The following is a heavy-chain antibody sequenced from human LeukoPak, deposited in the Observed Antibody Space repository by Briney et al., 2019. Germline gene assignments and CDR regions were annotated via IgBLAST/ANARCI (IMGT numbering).Heavy chain of an antibody. CDR3: ARSYCSSTSCSYGMDV. D-gene: IGHD2-2*01. V-gene: IGHV3-48*01. CDR1: GFTFSSYD. J-gene: IGHJ6*02. CDR2: ISSSSSTI. Sequence: GGSLRLSCAASGFTFSSYDMRWVRQAPGKGLEWVSYISSSSSTIYYADSVKGRFTISRDNAKNSLYLQMNSLRAEDTAVYYCARSYCSSTSCSYGMDVWGQGTTVTVSS.